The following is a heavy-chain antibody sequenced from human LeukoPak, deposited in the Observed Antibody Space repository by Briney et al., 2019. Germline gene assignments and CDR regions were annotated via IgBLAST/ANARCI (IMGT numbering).Heavy chain of an antibody. Sequence: GGSLRLSCAASGFTFSDYYMCWIRQAPGKGLEWVSYISSSGSTIYYADSVKGRFTISRDNAKNSLYLQMNSLRAEDTAVYYCARLRRMTTVTLGYYYGMDVWGQGTTVTVSS. V-gene: IGHV3-11*01. CDR2: ISSSGSTI. CDR1: GFTFSDYY. J-gene: IGHJ6*02. CDR3: ARLRRMTTVTLGYYYGMDV. D-gene: IGHD4-11*01.